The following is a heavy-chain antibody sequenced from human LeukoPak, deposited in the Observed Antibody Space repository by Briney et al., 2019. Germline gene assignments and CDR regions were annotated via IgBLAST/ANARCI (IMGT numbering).Heavy chain of an antibody. Sequence: GGSLRLSCAASGFTFSDYYMSWIRQAPGKGLEWVSYISSSGSTIYYADSVKGRFTISRDNAKNSPYLQMNSLRAEDTAVYYCARVPAAKYYFDYWGQGTLVTVSS. J-gene: IGHJ4*02. CDR2: ISSSGSTI. V-gene: IGHV3-11*01. CDR1: GFTFSDYY. D-gene: IGHD2-2*01. CDR3: ARVPAAKYYFDY.